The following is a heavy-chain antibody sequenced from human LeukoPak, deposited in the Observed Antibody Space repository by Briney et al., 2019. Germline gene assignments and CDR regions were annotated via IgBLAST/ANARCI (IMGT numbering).Heavy chain of an antibody. V-gene: IGHV3-48*03. CDR2: ISSSGSTI. CDR1: GFTFSSYE. CDR3: ARVAQLWSH. Sequence: GGSLRLSCAASGFTFSSYEMNWVRQAPGKGLEWVSYISSSGSTIYYADSVKGRFTISRGNAKNSLYLQMNSLRAEDTAVYYCARVAQLWSHWGQGTLVTVSS. D-gene: IGHD5-18*01. J-gene: IGHJ4*02.